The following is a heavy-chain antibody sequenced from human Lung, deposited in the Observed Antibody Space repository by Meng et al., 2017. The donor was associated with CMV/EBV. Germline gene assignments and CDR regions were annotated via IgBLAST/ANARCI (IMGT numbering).Heavy chain of an antibody. D-gene: IGHD3/OR15-3a*01. J-gene: IGHJ6*02. CDR2: INPNTGDT. CDR3: ARLFHTSLGTNYYYGMDV. V-gene: IGHV1-2*02. CDR1: GYTFTGYN. Sequence: ASXXVSXKASGYTFTGYNIHWVRQAPGQGLEWMGWINPNTGDTNYAQKFQGRVTLTGDTSISTGYMELSRLKSDDTAVFFCARLFHTSLGTNYYYGMDVWXQGTTVTVSS.